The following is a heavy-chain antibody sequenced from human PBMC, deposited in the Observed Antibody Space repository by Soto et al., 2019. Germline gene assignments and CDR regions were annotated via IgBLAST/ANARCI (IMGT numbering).Heavy chain of an antibody. CDR1: GYTFTSYA. V-gene: IGHV1-18*01. CDR3: ARGVDFWYYFDY. D-gene: IGHD3-3*01. Sequence: ASVKVSCKASGYTFTSYAMHWVRQAPGRRLEWMGWISAYNGNTNYAQKLQGRVTMTTDTSTSTAYMELRSLRSDDTAVYYCARGVDFWYYFDYWGQGTLVTVSS. CDR2: ISAYNGNT. J-gene: IGHJ4*02.